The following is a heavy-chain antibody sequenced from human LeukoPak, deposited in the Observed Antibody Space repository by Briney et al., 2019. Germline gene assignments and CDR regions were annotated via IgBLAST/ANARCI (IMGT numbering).Heavy chain of an antibody. D-gene: IGHD4-11*01. J-gene: IGHJ4*02. CDR2: INPNSGGT. CDR3: ARVSNYIDY. Sequence: ASVKVSCKASGYTFTGYYMHWVRRAPGQGLEWMGWINPNSGGTNYAQKFQGWVTMTRDTSISTAYMELSSLRSEDTAVYYCARVSNYIDYWGQGTLVTVSS. V-gene: IGHV1-2*04. CDR1: GYTFTGYY.